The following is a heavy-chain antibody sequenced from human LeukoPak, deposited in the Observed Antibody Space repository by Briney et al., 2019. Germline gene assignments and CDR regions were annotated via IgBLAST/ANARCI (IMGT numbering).Heavy chain of an antibody. CDR2: IIAIFGTA. V-gene: IGHV1-69*01. Sequence: SVKVSCKASGGTFSSYAISWVRQAPGQGLEWMGGIIAIFGTANYAQKFQGRVTITADESTSTAYMELSSLRSEDTALYYCASSVDTAMALSWGQGTLVTVSS. CDR1: GGTFSSYA. J-gene: IGHJ5*02. D-gene: IGHD5-18*01. CDR3: ASSVDTAMALS.